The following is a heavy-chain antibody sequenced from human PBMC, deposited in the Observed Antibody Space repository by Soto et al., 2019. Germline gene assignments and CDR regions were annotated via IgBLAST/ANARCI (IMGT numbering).Heavy chain of an antibody. CDR2: PSYSENT. D-gene: IGHD2-2*01. Sequence: QLQLQESGPGLVKPSETLSLTCPVSGGSVGSSSTHWGWIRQPPGKGREWIGNPSYSENTYYHPPRRSRVTIAVDTSKNQFSLRLTSVTAADTAVYYCATHPPDGPLDHGGQGTRVTVSS. J-gene: IGHJ4*02. CDR3: ATHPPDGPLDH. V-gene: IGHV4-39*01. CDR1: GGSVGSSSTH.